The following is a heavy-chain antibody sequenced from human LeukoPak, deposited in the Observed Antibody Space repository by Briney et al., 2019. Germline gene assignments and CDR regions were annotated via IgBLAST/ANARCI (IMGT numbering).Heavy chain of an antibody. D-gene: IGHD1-26*01. Sequence: QSGGSLRLSCAASGFTFSSYGMHWVRQAPGKGLEWVAVISYDGSNKYYADSVKGRFTISRDNSKNTLYLQMNSLRAEDTAVYYCAKDLPPWELRRSDAFDIWGQGTMVTVSS. J-gene: IGHJ3*02. CDR1: GFTFSSYG. CDR2: ISYDGSNK. CDR3: AKDLPPWELRRSDAFDI. V-gene: IGHV3-30*18.